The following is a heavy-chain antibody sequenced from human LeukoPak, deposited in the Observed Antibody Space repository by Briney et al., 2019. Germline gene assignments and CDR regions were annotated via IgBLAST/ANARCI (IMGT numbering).Heavy chain of an antibody. V-gene: IGHV3-23*01. CDR3: AKIGEDMYSSGWYDGY. CDR2: ISGSGGST. J-gene: IGHJ4*02. D-gene: IGHD6-19*01. Sequence: PGGSLRLSCAASGFSFSSYAMSWVRQAPGKGLEWVSAISGSGGSTYYADSVKGRFTISRDNSKNTLYLQMNSLRAEDTAVYYCAKIGEDMYSSGWYDGYWGQGTLVTVSS. CDR1: GFSFSSYA.